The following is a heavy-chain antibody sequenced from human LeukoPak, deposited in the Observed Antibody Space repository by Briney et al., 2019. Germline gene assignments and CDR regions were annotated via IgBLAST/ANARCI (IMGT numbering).Heavy chain of an antibody. CDR3: ARDRLLVLWFGDKSPDAFDI. CDR2: IEQDGSEK. Sequence: PGGSLRLSCAASGFTFSSYWMSWVRQAPGKGLEWVANIEQDGSEKYYVDSVKGRFTISRDNAKNSLYLQMNSLRAEDTAVYYCARDRLLVLWFGDKSPDAFDIWGQGTMVTVSS. V-gene: IGHV3-7*01. D-gene: IGHD3-10*01. CDR1: GFTFSSYW. J-gene: IGHJ3*02.